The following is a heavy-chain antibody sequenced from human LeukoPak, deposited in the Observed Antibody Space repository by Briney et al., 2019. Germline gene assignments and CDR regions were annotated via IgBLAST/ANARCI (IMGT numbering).Heavy chain of an antibody. V-gene: IGHV4-39*07. CDR3: ARDRVDSSSYYPSYYYYGMDV. CDR1: DDSIGSSSYY. D-gene: IGHD3-22*01. Sequence: SETLSLTCTASDDSIGSSSYYWGWIRQPPGKGLEWIGSIYYSGRTFYNPSLKSRVTISVDTSKKQFSLNLSSVTAADTAVYYCARDRVDSSSYYPSYYYYGMDVWGQGTTVTVSS. J-gene: IGHJ6*02. CDR2: IYYSGRT.